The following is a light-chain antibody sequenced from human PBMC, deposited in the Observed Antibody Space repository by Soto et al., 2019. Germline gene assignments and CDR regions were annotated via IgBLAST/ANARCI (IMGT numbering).Light chain of an antibody. CDR1: SGDIGSYNR. J-gene: IGLJ1*01. Sequence: QSALPQPDSVYGSPGQSINISCTGTSGDIGSYNRVSWYQQHPGKAPKLIIYEVTDRPSGVSNRFSGSKSGNTASLTISGLQAEDEAEYYCSSYTNINTRACVFGTGTKV. CDR2: EVT. V-gene: IGLV2-14*01. CDR3: SSYTNINTRACV.